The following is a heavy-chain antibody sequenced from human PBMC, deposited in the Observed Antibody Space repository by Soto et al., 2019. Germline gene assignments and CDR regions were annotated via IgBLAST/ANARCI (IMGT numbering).Heavy chain of an antibody. Sequence: SETLSLTWTVAGGSLSGYYGSWLRQPPGKGLEWIGYIYYSGSTNYNPSLKSRVTISVDTSKNQFSLKLSSVTAADTSVYYCAGIYIAPAVYDYWGQGTLVTVSS. J-gene: IGHJ4*02. CDR3: AGIYIAPAVYDY. CDR2: IYYSGST. V-gene: IGHV4-59*01. D-gene: IGHD6-13*01. CDR1: GGSLSGYY.